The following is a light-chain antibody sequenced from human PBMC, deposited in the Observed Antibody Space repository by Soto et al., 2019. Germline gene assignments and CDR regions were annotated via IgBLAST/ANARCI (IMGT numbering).Light chain of an antibody. CDR2: GAS. J-gene: IGKJ5*01. CDR3: QQYSNWPT. CDR1: QSVSRN. Sequence: EIVMTQFPVTLSVSPGERATLSCRASQSVSRNLAWYQQRPGQAPRLLISGASTRATGIAARFSGSGAGTEFTLTITSLQSEDSAIYFRQQYSNWPTFGQGTRLEIK. V-gene: IGKV3-15*01.